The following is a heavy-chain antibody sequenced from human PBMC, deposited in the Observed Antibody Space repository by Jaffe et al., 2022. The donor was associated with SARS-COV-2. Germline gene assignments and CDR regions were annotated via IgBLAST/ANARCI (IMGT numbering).Heavy chain of an antibody. V-gene: IGHV2-26*01. CDR2: IFSNDEK. CDR3: ARIRPSGSYYGRDRPYWYFDL. D-gene: IGHD1-26*01. CDR1: GFSLSNARMG. J-gene: IGHJ2*01. Sequence: QVTLKESGPVLVKPTETLTLTCTVSGFSLSNARMGVSWIRQPPGKALEWLAHIFSNDEKSYSTSLKSRLTISKDTSKSQVVLTMTNMDPVDTATYYCARIRPSGSYYGRDRPYWYFDLWGRGTLVTVSS.